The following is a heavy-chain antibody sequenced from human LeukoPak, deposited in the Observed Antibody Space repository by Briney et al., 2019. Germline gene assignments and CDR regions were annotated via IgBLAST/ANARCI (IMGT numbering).Heavy chain of an antibody. Sequence: GGSLRLSCAASEFTFSTYAMSWVRQAPGKGLEWVSSIGGSGGNTYYADSVKGRFTISRDNSINTLYLQMNSLRVEDTAVYYCAKGVGGAAAGNGMDVGRQGPTVTVS. CDR2: IGGSGGNT. V-gene: IGHV3-23*01. CDR3: AKGVGGAAAGNGMDV. CDR1: EFTFSTYA. J-gene: IGHJ6*02. D-gene: IGHD6-13*01.